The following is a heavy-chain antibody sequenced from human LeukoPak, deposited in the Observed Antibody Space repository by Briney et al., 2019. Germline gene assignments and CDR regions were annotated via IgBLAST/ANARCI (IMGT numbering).Heavy chain of an antibody. V-gene: IGHV4-59*08. D-gene: IGHD6-13*01. Sequence: SETLSLTCTVSGGSISSYYWSWIRQPPGKGLEWIGHIYYSGSTNYNPSLKSRVTISVDTSKNQFSLKLSSVTAADTAVYYCARSPVIAAAAYFDYWGQGTLVTVSS. J-gene: IGHJ4*02. CDR2: IYYSGST. CDR3: ARSPVIAAAAYFDY. CDR1: GGSISSYY.